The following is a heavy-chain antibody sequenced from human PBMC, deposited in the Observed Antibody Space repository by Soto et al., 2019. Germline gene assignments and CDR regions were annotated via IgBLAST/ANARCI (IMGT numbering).Heavy chain of an antibody. J-gene: IGHJ4*02. V-gene: IGHV3-21*06. Sequence: ALRLSCAASGFTFTRYSMNWVRQAPGKGLEWVSSISSTTNYIYYGDSMKGRFTISRDNAKNSLYLEMNSLRAEDTAVYYCARESEDLTSNFDYWGQGTLVTVSS. CDR3: ARESEDLTSNFDY. CDR1: GFTFTRYS. CDR2: ISSTTNYI.